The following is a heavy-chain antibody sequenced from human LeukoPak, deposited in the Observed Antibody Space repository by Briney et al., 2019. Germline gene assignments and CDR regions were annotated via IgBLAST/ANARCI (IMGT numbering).Heavy chain of an antibody. CDR1: GYTFIGYY. V-gene: IGHV1-2*02. J-gene: IGHJ4*02. Sequence: ASVKVSCKASGYTFIGYYIHWVRQAPGQGLEWMGWINPNSGATNYAQKFQGRVTTTRDTSMSTAYMELSRLRADDTAVYYCARADEYRSEYYFDSWGQGTLVTVSS. CDR3: ARADEYRSEYYFDS. CDR2: INPNSGAT. D-gene: IGHD6-6*01.